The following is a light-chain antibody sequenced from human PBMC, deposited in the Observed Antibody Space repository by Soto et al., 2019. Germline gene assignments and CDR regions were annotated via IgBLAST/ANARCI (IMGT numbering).Light chain of an antibody. V-gene: IGLV2-14*03. CDR2: DVS. Sequence: QAVVTQPASVSGSPGESITISCTGTSSDVGGRDWVSWYQQHPGKTPKLMIYDVSLRPSGISNRFSGSKSGNTASLTISGLQADDEADYFCCSYATGSVYVFGSGTKLTVL. CDR1: SSDVGGRDW. J-gene: IGLJ1*01. CDR3: CSYATGSVYV.